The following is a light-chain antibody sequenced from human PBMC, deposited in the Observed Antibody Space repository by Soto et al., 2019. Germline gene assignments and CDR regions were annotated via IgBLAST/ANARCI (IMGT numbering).Light chain of an antibody. CDR2: TNN. V-gene: IGLV1-44*01. CDR1: SSNIGSNS. CDR3: AAWDHSLEGVV. J-gene: IGLJ2*01. Sequence: QSVLTQPPSASGTPGQRGTISCSGTSSNIGSNSVNWYQQLPGTAPKLLIYTNNQRPSGVPDRLSGSKSGTSASLAISGLQSDDEADYYCAAWDHSLEGVVFGGGTKVTVL.